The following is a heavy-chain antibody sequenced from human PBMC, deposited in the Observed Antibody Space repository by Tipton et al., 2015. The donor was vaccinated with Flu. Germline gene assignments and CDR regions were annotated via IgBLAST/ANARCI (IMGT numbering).Heavy chain of an antibody. Sequence: GSLRLSCVVSGFTVSSNYMTWVRQAPGKGLECVSVIYSGGSTKYADSVKGRFTISRDNSKNTLYLQLNSLRAEDTAVYYCARGRGYCVTTTCLLPFDFWGQGTLVTVSS. V-gene: IGHV3-53*01. D-gene: IGHD2-2*01. CDR1: GFTVSSNY. CDR3: ARGRGYCVTTTCLLPFDF. J-gene: IGHJ4*02. CDR2: IYSGGST.